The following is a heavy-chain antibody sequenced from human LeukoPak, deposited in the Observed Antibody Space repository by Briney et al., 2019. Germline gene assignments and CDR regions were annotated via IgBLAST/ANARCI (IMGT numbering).Heavy chain of an antibody. V-gene: IGHV4-34*01. CDR3: ARGRGTGTTFFYFDY. CDR1: GGSFSGYY. J-gene: IGHJ4*02. D-gene: IGHD1-1*01. Sequence: SETLSLTCAVYGGSFSGYYWSWIRQPPGKGLEWIGEINHSGSTNYNPSLKSRVTISVDTSKNQFSLKLSSVTAADTAVYYCARGRGTGTTFFYFDYWGQGTLVTVFS. CDR2: INHSGST.